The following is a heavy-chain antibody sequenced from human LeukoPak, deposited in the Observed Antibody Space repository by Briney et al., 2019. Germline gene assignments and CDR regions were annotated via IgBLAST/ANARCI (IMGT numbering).Heavy chain of an antibody. J-gene: IGHJ4*02. CDR2: IWYDGSNK. CDR3: AKGLYDRSGYFAD. V-gene: IGHV3-33*06. D-gene: IGHD3-22*01. CDR1: GFTFRNYG. Sequence: GGSLRLSCAASGFTFRNYGMHWVRQAPGKGLEWVAVIWYDGSNKYYADSVKGRFTISRDNSKNTMYLQMNSVTAEDTAVYYCAKGLYDRSGYFADWGQGTLVTVSS.